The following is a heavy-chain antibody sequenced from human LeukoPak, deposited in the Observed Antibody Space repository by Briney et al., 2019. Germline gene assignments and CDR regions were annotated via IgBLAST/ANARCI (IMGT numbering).Heavy chain of an antibody. Sequence: SQTLSLTCTVSGGSISSGDYYWSWIRQPPGKGLEWIRYIYYSGSTYYNPSLKSRVTISVDTSKNQFSLKLSSVTAADTAVYYCARGPYGDYVRHYYYGMDVWGQGTTVTVSS. CDR3: ARGPYGDYVRHYYYGMDV. D-gene: IGHD4-17*01. CDR1: GGSISSGDYY. V-gene: IGHV4-30-4*01. CDR2: IYYSGST. J-gene: IGHJ6*02.